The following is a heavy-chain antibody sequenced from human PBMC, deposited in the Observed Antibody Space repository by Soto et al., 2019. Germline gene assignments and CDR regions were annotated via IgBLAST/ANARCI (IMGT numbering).Heavy chain of an antibody. V-gene: IGHV1-46*03. Sequence: QVQLAQSGAEVKKPGASVKVSCKASGYTFTSYYLHWVRQAPGQGLEWMGIINPTSGSTKYAQKCXXRXTXTRERSTSTVYMELSSLRPDDTAVYYCASGVPAAGTWGQGTLVTVSS. J-gene: IGHJ4*02. CDR2: INPTSGST. CDR1: GYTFTSYY. D-gene: IGHD6-13*01. CDR3: ASGVPAAGT.